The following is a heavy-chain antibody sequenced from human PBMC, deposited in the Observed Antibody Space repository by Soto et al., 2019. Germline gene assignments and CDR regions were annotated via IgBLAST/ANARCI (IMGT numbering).Heavy chain of an antibody. V-gene: IGHV1-69*13. CDR1: GGTFSNYS. J-gene: IGHJ4*02. CDR2: IIPIFGTA. D-gene: IGHD3-22*01. CDR3: ARAPITMILVVSGYYFDY. Sequence: AVKVSCKVCGGTFSNYSMRWVREAPGQGLEWMGGIIPIFGTANYAQKFQGRVTITADESTSTAYMELSSLTSGDTAVYYCARAPITMILVVSGYYFDYWGQGSLVIVSS.